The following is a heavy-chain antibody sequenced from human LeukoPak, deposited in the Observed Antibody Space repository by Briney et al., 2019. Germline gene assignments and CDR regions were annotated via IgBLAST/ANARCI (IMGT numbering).Heavy chain of an antibody. CDR3: ARGLTYDRSGNLFDY. J-gene: IGHJ4*02. V-gene: IGHV3-30*14. Sequence: GGSLRLSCAASGFTFSSYAMHWVRQAPGKGLEWVAGISYDGSNKYYADSVKGRFTISRDNSKNTLYLQMNSLRVEDTAVYYCARGLTYDRSGNLFDYWGQGTLVTVSS. CDR2: ISYDGSNK. D-gene: IGHD3-22*01. CDR1: GFTFSSYA.